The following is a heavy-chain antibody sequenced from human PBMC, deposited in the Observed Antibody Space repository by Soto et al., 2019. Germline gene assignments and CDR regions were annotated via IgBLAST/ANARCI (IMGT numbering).Heavy chain of an antibody. CDR2: IYYSGST. V-gene: IGHV4-31*03. CDR1: GGSISSGGYY. Sequence: SETLSLTCTVSGGSISSGGYYWSWIRQHPGKGLEWIGYIYYSGSTYYNPSLKSRVTISVDTSKNQFSLKLSSVTAADTAVYYCAREGYSSSWPTYSFDYWGQGTLVTVSS. D-gene: IGHD6-13*01. J-gene: IGHJ4*02. CDR3: AREGYSSSWPTYSFDY.